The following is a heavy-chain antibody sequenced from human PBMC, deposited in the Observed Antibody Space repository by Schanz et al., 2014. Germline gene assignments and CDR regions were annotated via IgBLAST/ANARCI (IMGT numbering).Heavy chain of an antibody. V-gene: IGHV3-30-3*01. CDR3: MAMGRNTSHYFDH. Sequence: VQLLESGGGLVQPGGSLRLSCSASGFTFSTYAMSWARQAPGKGLEWVALISYDGNTKYYADSVKGRFTIARDNSKNTLFLQMDSLRVEDTAVYYCMAMGRNTSHYFDHWGQGTLVTVSS. D-gene: IGHD1-1*01. CDR1: GFTFSTYA. J-gene: IGHJ4*02. CDR2: ISYDGNTK.